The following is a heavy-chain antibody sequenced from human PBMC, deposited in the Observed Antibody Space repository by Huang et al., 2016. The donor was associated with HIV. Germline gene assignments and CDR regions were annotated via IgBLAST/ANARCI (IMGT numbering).Heavy chain of an antibody. V-gene: IGHV1-69*13. D-gene: IGHD3-22*01. CDR1: GGTFSNSA. J-gene: IGHJ4*02. CDR3: ARQLYDNTGYLMGARLHD. CDR2: IIPIFGTA. Sequence: QVQLVQSGAEVKKVGSSVKVSCTASGGTFSNSAISWVRLAPGHGLEGMGGIIPIFGTANFAQKFQGRVTITADGSTSTAYLELSSLRSEDTAVYFCARQLYDNTGYLMGARLHDWGQGTLVTVSS.